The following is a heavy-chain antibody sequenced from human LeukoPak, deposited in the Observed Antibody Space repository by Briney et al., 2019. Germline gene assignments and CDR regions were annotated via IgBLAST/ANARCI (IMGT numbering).Heavy chain of an antibody. CDR1: GFTSSIYT. D-gene: IGHD6-13*01. Sequence: PGGSLRLSCAAAGFTSSIYTMTWVRQTQGKGLEWVSAFGTTGGSTYYADSVKGRFTISRDNATNSLYLQMNSLRDEDTAVYYCARGSWYAFDIWGQGTMVTVSS. CDR3: ARGSWYAFDI. J-gene: IGHJ3*02. CDR2: FGTTGGST. V-gene: IGHV3-23*01.